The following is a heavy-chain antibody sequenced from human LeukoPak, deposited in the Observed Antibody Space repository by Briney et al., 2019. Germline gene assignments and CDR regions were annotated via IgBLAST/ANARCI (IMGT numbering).Heavy chain of an antibody. V-gene: IGHV3-74*01. CDR2: INSDGSST. J-gene: IGHJ1*01. Sequence: GGSLRLSCAASGFTFSSYWMHWVRQAPGKGLVWVSRINSDGSSTSYADSVKGRFTISRDNAKNSLYLQMNSLRAEDTAVYYCAREEHFPYFQHWGQGTLVTVSS. D-gene: IGHD1/OR15-1a*01. CDR1: GFTFSSYW. CDR3: AREEHFPYFQH.